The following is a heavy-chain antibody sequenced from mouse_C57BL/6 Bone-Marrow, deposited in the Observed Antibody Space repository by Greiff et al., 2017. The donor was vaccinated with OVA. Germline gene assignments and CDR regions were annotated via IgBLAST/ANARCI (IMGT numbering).Heavy chain of an antibody. V-gene: IGHV1-80*01. J-gene: IGHJ1*03. Sequence: QVQVKQSGAELVKPGASVKISCKASGYAFSSYWMNWVKQRPGKGLEWIGQIYPGDGDTNYNGKFKGKATLTADKSSSTAYMQLSSLTSEDSAVYISARRSGFRYFDFWGKGTTVTVSS. CDR3: ARRSGFRYFDF. CDR1: GYAFSSYW. D-gene: IGHD3-2*02. CDR2: IYPGDGDT.